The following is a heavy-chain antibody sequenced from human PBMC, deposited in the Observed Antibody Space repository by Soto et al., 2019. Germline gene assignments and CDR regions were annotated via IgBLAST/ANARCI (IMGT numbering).Heavy chain of an antibody. CDR2: INHSGST. V-gene: IGHV4-34*01. CDR1: FSCYY. CDR3: ASYSGYDSYYYYMDV. J-gene: IGHJ6*03. Sequence: FSCYYWSWIRQPPGKGLEWIGEINHSGSTNYNPSLKSRVTISVDTSKNQFSLKLSSVTAADTAVYYCASYSGYDSYYYYMDVWGKGTTVTVSS. D-gene: IGHD5-12*01.